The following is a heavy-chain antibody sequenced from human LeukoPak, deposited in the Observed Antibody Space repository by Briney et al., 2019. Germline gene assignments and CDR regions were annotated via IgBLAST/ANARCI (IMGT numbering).Heavy chain of an antibody. J-gene: IGHJ4*02. CDR1: GGPISSYGAY. D-gene: IGHD3-16*01. CDR3: ARGGGYYAIDY. CDR2: IYDSGNT. V-gene: IGHV4-31*03. Sequence: SETLSLTCSVSGGPISSYGAYWSWIRQYPGKGLEWIGYIYDSGNTYYNPSLRSRVTMSLDTSKTQVSLRLTSVTAADTAVYYCARGGGYYAIDYWGQGTLVTVSS.